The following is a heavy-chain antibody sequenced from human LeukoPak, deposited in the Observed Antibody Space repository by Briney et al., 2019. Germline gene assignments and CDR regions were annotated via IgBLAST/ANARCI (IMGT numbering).Heavy chain of an antibody. J-gene: IGHJ4*02. CDR1: GFTFSTYA. CDR2: ISSNGGST. D-gene: IGHD3-3*01. V-gene: IGHV3-64*01. Sequence: GGSLRLACAASGFTFSTYAMHWVRQAPGKGLEYVSGISSNGGSTYYANSVKDRFTISRDNSKNTLYLQMGSLTTEDMAIYYCARVHDNDFWSGYLYRGQGTLVSVSS. CDR3: ARVHDNDFWSGYLY.